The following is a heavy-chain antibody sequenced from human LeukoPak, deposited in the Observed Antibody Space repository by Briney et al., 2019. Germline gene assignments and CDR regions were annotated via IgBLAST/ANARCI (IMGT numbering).Heavy chain of an antibody. CDR2: FFDSGIT. CDR1: GDSISGSS. Sequence: SETLSLTCTVSGDSISGSSWSWLRQPPGKGLECIGYFFDSGITKYNPSLNSRVSISLDTPKNQVSLKLNSVTAADTAVYYCARRGPENWYFALWGRSTLVTVSS. J-gene: IGHJ2*01. V-gene: IGHV4-59*08. CDR3: ARRGPENWYFAL.